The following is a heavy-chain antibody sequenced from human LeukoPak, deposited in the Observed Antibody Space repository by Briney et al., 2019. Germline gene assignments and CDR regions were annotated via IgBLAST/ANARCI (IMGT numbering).Heavy chain of an antibody. D-gene: IGHD3-10*01. Sequence: SETLSLTCAVYGGSFSGYYWSWIRQPPGKGLEWIGEINHSGSTNYNPSLKSRVTISVDTSKNQFSLKLSSVTAADTAVYYCAREVRGVSYYYYYYMDVWGKGTTVTVSS. J-gene: IGHJ6*03. CDR2: INHSGST. CDR3: AREVRGVSYYYYYYMDV. V-gene: IGHV4-34*01. CDR1: GGSFSGYY.